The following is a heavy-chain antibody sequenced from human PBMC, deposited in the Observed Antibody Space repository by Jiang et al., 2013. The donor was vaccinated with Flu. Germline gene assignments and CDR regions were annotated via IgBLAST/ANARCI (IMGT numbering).Heavy chain of an antibody. J-gene: IGHJ4*02. CDR1: GFSLTTSGVG. V-gene: IGHV2-5*02. D-gene: IGHD3-16*01. Sequence: KPTQTLTLTCTFSGFSLTTSGVGVGWIRQPPGKALEWLALIYWDDDKRYSPSLKSTLTITKDTSKNQVVLTMTDMDPVDAATYFCAHRRDDGYVWGSFDYWGQGTLVTVSS. CDR2: IYWDDDK. CDR3: AHRRDDGYVWGSFDY.